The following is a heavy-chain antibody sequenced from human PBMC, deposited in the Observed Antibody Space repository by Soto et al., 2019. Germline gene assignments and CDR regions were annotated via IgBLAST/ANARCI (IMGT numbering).Heavy chain of an antibody. V-gene: IGHV4-59*01. D-gene: IGHD6-13*01. CDR2: VYNSGST. Sequence: SETLSLTCTVSARSISSNYWTWIRQPPGKGLEWIGYVYNSGSTNYNPSLKSRVTISEDTSKSQFSLKVNSMTAADTAVYYCARYRREAVAGYTLDNWGQGILVTVSS. CDR3: ARYRREAVAGYTLDN. J-gene: IGHJ4*02. CDR1: ARSISSNY.